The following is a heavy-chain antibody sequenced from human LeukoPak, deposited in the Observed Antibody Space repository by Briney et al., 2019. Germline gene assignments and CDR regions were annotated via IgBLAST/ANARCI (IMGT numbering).Heavy chain of an antibody. D-gene: IGHD6-13*01. J-gene: IGHJ4*02. CDR3: ARANSSSWYFDY. V-gene: IGHV3-21*01. Sequence: PGGSLRLSCAASGFTFSSYSMNWVRQAPGKGLEWVSSISSSSSYIYYADSVKGRFTISRDNAKNSLYLQMNSLRAEDTAVYYCARANSSSWYFDYWGQGTLVTVSS. CDR2: ISSSSSYI. CDR1: GFTFSSYS.